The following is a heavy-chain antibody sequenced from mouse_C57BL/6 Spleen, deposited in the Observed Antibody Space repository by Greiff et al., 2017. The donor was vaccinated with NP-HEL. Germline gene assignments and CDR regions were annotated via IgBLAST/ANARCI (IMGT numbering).Heavy chain of an antibody. CDR2: INPGSGGT. CDR3: ANSMTAQASFAY. Sequence: QVQLQQSGAELVRPGTSVKVSCKASGYAFTNYLIEWVKQRPGQGLEWIGVINPGSGGTNYNEKFKGKATLTADKSSSTAYMQLSSLTSEDSAVYFGANSMTAQASFAYWGQGTLVTVSA. J-gene: IGHJ3*01. D-gene: IGHD3-2*02. CDR1: GYAFTNYL. V-gene: IGHV1-54*01.